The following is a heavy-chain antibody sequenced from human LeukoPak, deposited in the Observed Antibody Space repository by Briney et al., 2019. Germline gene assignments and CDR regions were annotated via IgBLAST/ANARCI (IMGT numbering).Heavy chain of an antibody. Sequence: GGSLRLSCAASGFTFSSYVMTWVRPAPGKGLEWVSSIDGTSDTTYYVDSVKGRFIISRDNSKNTLYLQMNSLRAEDTAIFYCARGVSGWPYYLDYWGQGTLVTVSS. D-gene: IGHD6-19*01. J-gene: IGHJ4*02. CDR1: GFTFSSYV. CDR3: ARGVSGWPYYLDY. V-gene: IGHV3-23*01. CDR2: IDGTSDTT.